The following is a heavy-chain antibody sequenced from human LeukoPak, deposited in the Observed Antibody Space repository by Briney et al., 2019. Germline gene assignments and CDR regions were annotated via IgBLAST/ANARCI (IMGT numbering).Heavy chain of an antibody. J-gene: IGHJ5*02. CDR2: IDPSDSYT. Sequence: GESLRISCKGSGYSFTSYWISWVRQMPGKGLEWMGRIDPSDSYTNYSPSFQGHVTISADKSISTAYPQWSSLKASDTAMYYCAVGGYDILTGLNWFDPWGQGTLVTVSS. V-gene: IGHV5-10-1*01. D-gene: IGHD3-9*01. CDR1: GYSFTSYW. CDR3: AVGGYDILTGLNWFDP.